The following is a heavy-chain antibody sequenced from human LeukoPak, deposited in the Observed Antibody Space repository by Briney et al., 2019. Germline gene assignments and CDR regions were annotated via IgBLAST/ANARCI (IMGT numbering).Heavy chain of an antibody. J-gene: IGHJ3*02. CDR3: ARSGVPAAMRGSAFDI. Sequence: ASGKFSAKASGATLTGNAIAWVGQAPGQGLGGRGGSIPIFGTANYAQKFQGRVTITADESTSTAYMELSSLRSEDTAVYYCARSGVPAAMRGSAFDIWGQGTMVTVSS. CDR1: GATLTGNA. D-gene: IGHD2-2*01. V-gene: IGHV1-69*01. CDR2: SIPIFGTA.